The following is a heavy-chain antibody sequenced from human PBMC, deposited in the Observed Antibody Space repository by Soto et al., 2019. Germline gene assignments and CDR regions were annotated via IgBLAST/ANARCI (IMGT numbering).Heavy chain of an antibody. CDR3: ATHYSDWAFDN. Sequence: SETLSLTCSVSGGSISSYYWSWIRQPPGKGLEWIAYMDYSGNTYDNPSLKSRVTMSRDTSKNHLSLRLSSVTAADRAIYYCATHYSDWAFDNWGQGTLVTVSS. J-gene: IGHJ4*02. D-gene: IGHD1-26*01. V-gene: IGHV4-59*08. CDR1: GGSISSYY. CDR2: MDYSGNT.